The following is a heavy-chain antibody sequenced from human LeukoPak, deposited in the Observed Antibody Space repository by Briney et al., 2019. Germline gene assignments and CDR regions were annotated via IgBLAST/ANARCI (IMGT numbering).Heavy chain of an antibody. Sequence: GASVKVSCKASGYTFTTYAMHWVRQAPGQRLEWMGWINAGNGNTKYSQKFQGRVTITRDTSASTAYMELSSLRSEDTAVYYCAREIAYSGSYYYYYGMDVWGQGTTVTVSS. CDR2: INAGNGNT. J-gene: IGHJ6*02. CDR3: AREIAYSGSYYYYYGMDV. V-gene: IGHV1-3*01. D-gene: IGHD1-26*01. CDR1: GYTFTTYA.